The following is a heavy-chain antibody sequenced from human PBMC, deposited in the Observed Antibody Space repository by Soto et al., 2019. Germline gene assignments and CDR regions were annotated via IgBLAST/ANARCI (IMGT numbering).Heavy chain of an antibody. CDR2: IKHSGSS. CDR3: ARGGSSDWQVALDI. V-gene: IGHV4-34*01. Sequence: KPSETLSLTCAVYAGSFSHYYWNWIRQSPGKGLEWIGKIKHSGSSNYNPSLRSRVSISVDMSKNQFSLRLTSVAAADTAVYYCARGGSSDWQVALDIWGQGTKVTVSS. D-gene: IGHD6-19*01. CDR1: AGSFSHYY. J-gene: IGHJ3*02.